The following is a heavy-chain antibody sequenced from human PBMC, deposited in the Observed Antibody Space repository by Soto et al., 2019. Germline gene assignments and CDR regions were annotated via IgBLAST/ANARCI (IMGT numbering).Heavy chain of an antibody. J-gene: IGHJ6*02. CDR1: GYTFTSYD. D-gene: IGHD3-3*01. CDR2: MNPNSGNT. Sequence: SSVKVSCKASGYTFTSYDINWVRQATGQGLEWMGWMNPNSGNTGYAQKFQGRVTMTRNTSISTAYMELSSLRSEDTAVYYCARVKVRFLEWLPPRYYYGMDVWGQGTTVTVSS. V-gene: IGHV1-8*01. CDR3: ARVKVRFLEWLPPRYYYGMDV.